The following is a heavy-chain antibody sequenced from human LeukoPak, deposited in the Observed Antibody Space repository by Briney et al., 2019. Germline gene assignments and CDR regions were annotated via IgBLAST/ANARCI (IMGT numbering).Heavy chain of an antibody. V-gene: IGHV3-21*01. CDR3: ARGMVPANSGMGV. J-gene: IGHJ6*02. Sequence: GGSLRLSCAASGFTFSSYSMNWVRQAPGKGLEWVSSISSSSSYIYYADSVKGRFTISRDNAKNSLYLQMNSLRAEDTAVYYCARGMVPANSGMGVWGQGTTVTVSS. D-gene: IGHD2-2*01. CDR2: ISSSSSYI. CDR1: GFTFSSYS.